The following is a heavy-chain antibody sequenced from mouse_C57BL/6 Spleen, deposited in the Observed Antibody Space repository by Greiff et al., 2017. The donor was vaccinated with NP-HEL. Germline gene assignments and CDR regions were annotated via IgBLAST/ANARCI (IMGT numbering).Heavy chain of an antibody. Sequence: QVQLQQPGAELVKPGASVKVSCKASGYTFTSYWMHWVKQRPGQGLEWIGRIHPSDSDTNYNQKFKGQATLTVDKSSSTAYMQHRSLTSEDSAVYYCAISRTGSRYFEVWGTGTTVTVSS. CDR3: AISRTGSRYFEV. D-gene: IGHD4-1*01. V-gene: IGHV1-74*01. CDR1: GYTFTSYW. J-gene: IGHJ1*03. CDR2: IHPSDSDT.